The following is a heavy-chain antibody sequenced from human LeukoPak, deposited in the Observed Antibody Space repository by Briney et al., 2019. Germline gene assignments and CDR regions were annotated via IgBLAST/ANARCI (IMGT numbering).Heavy chain of an antibody. J-gene: IGHJ4*02. V-gene: IGHV4-39*01. D-gene: IGHD6-19*01. Sequence: PSETLSLTCTVSGGSISSYYWGWIRQPPGKGLEWIGSIYYSGSTYYNPSLKSRVTISVDTSKNQFSLKLSSVTAADTAVYYCARRGSVEAGVPFDYWGQGTLVTVSS. CDR3: ARRGSVEAGVPFDY. CDR1: GGSISSYY. CDR2: IYYSGST.